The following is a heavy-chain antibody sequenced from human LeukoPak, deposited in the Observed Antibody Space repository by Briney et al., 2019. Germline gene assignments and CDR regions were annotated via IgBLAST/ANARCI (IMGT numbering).Heavy chain of an antibody. V-gene: IGHV5-51*01. J-gene: IGHJ4*02. CDR2: IYPGDSDT. D-gene: IGHD4-23*01. CDR3: ARLYSRPDSRWGYFDY. Sequence: GAPLQISCKGSGYRFTTYWIGWVRQMPGKGLEWMGIIYPGDSDTTYSPSFQGQVTISADKSISTAYLQWSSLKASDTAMYYCARLYSRPDSRWGYFDYWGQGTLVTVSS. CDR1: GYRFTTYW.